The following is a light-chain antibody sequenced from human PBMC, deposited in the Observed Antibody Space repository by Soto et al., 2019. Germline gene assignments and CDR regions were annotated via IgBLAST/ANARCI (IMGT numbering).Light chain of an antibody. V-gene: IGKV1-5*03. CDR2: KAS. CDR3: QHYNSYSEA. J-gene: IGKJ1*01. CDR1: QGISSY. Sequence: DIQMTQSPSTLSASVVDRVTITFRASQGISSYLAWYQQKPGKAPKLLIYKASTLKSGVPSRFSGSGSGTEFTLTISSLQPDDFATYYCQHYNSYSEAFGQGTKVDIK.